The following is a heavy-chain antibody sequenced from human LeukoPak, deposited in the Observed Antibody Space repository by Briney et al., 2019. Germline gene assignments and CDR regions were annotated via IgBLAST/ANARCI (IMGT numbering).Heavy chain of an antibody. Sequence: GGSLRLSCAASGFTFSSYAMSWVRQAPGKGLEWVSAIIGSGGSTYYPDSVKGRFTISRDNSKNPLYLQMNSLRAEDTAVYYCAKWAGGKCLLLRYYFDYWGQGTLVTVSS. J-gene: IGHJ4*02. V-gene: IGHV3-23*01. D-gene: IGHD3-22*01. CDR1: GFTFSSYA. CDR2: IIGSGGST. CDR3: AKWAGGKCLLLRYYFDY.